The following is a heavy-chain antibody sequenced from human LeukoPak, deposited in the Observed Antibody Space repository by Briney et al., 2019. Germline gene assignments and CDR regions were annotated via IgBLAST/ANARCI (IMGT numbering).Heavy chain of an antibody. CDR3: ARHDIVVVPAAMGPEKNWFDP. J-gene: IGHJ5*02. V-gene: IGHV4-38-2*01. CDR2: IYHSGST. Sequence: SETLSLTCAVSGYSISSGYHWGWIRQPPGKGLEWIGSIYHSGSTYYNPSLKSRVTISVDTSKNQFSLKLSSVTAADTAVYYCARHDIVVVPAAMGPEKNWFDPWGQGTLVTVSS. CDR1: GYSISSGYH. D-gene: IGHD2-2*01.